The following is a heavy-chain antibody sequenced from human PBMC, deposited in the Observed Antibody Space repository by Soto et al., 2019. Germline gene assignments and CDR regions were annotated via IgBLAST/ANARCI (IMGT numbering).Heavy chain of an antibody. CDR1: GFTFSSYA. V-gene: IGHV3-23*01. CDR2: ISGSGGST. D-gene: IGHD3-22*01. Sequence: GGSLRLSCAASGFTFSSYAMSWVRQAPGKGLEWVSAISGSGGSTYYADSVKGRFTISRDNSKNTLYLQMNSLRAEDTAVYYCAKGRPYYYDSSGYYYVNNWFDPWGQGTLVTVSS. J-gene: IGHJ5*02. CDR3: AKGRPYYYDSSGYYYVNNWFDP.